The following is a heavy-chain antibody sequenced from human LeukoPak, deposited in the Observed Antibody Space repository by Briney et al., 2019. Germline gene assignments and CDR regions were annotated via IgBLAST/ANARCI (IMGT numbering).Heavy chain of an antibody. Sequence: GRSLRLSCAASGFTFSGSAIHWVRQSSGKGLEWVGQIDKKDKVYATATAYAASVKGRFTISRDDSINTAYLQMKSLKTEDTALYYCTRDSGTYNWFDPWGQGTLVTVSS. D-gene: IGHD1-26*01. CDR3: TRDSGTYNWFDP. CDR1: GFTFSGSA. J-gene: IGHJ5*02. CDR2: IDKKDKVYATAT. V-gene: IGHV3-73*01.